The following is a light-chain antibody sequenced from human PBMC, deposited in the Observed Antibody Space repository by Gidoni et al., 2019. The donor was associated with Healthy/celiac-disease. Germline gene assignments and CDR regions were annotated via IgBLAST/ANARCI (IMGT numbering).Light chain of an antibody. J-gene: IGKJ4*01. CDR3: QQNNNWPPLA. CDR2: GAS. V-gene: IGKV3D-15*01. CDR1: QSLSSN. Sequence: IVLTHSPATLSLSPRERATLSCRASQSLSSNLDWYQQKPGQAPRLLIDGASTRDTGLPARFSGSGSGTEFTLTISSLQSEDFAVYYCQQNNNWPPLAFGGGTKVEIK.